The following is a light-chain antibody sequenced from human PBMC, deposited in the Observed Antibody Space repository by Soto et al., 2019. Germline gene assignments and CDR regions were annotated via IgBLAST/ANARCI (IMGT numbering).Light chain of an antibody. J-gene: IGLJ3*02. CDR1: SSNIGAYYD. V-gene: IGLV1-40*01. CDR2: RNS. Sequence: QSVLTQPPSESGAPGQRVTISCTGSSSNIGAYYDVHWYQQLPGTAPKLLIYRNSNRPSGVPDRFSGSKSGTSASLAIAGLQAEDEADYYCQSYDSSLSGWVFGGGTKLTVL. CDR3: QSYDSSLSGWV.